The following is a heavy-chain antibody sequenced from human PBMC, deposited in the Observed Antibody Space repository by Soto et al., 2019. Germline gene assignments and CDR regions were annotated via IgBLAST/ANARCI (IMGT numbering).Heavy chain of an antibody. Sequence: QVQLVESGGRVVQPGGSLRLSCAASGFMFSRYAIHWVRQAPGKGLEWVAVISKDGSVNYYADSVRGRFSISRDKSKNTVYLEMNGMRDDATAVFYCARSRSGAVPDSFGYWGQGTLVTVSS. V-gene: IGHV3-30-3*01. CDR3: ARSRSGAVPDSFGY. CDR2: ISKDGSVN. D-gene: IGHD3-3*01. CDR1: GFMFSRYA. J-gene: IGHJ1*01.